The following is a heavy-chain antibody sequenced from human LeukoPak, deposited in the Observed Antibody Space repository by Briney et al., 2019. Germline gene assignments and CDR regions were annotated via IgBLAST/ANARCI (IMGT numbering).Heavy chain of an antibody. CDR3: AREPNSGSYHNWFDP. CDR1: GGTFSSYA. J-gene: IGHJ5*02. V-gene: IGHV1-69*05. CDR2: IIPIFGTA. D-gene: IGHD1-26*01. Sequence: ASMKVSCKASGGTFSSYAISWVRQAPGQGLEWMGGIIPIFGTANYAQKFQGRVTITTDESTSTAYMELSSLRSEDTAVYYCAREPNSGSYHNWFDPWGQGTLVTVSS.